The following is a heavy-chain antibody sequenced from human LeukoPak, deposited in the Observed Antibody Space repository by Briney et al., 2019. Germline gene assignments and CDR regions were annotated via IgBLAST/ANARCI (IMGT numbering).Heavy chain of an antibody. Sequence: GGSLRLSCAASGFTFSSYSMNWVRQAPGKGLEWVSYISSSSSTIYYADSVKGRFTISRDNAKNSLYLQMSSLRAEDTAVYYCARILSSSSYYFDYWGQGTLVTVSS. D-gene: IGHD6-6*01. CDR2: ISSSSSTI. CDR3: ARILSSSSYYFDY. J-gene: IGHJ4*02. V-gene: IGHV3-48*01. CDR1: GFTFSSYS.